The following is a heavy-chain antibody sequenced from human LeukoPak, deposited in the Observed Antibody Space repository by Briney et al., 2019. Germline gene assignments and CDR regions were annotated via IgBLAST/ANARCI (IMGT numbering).Heavy chain of an antibody. CDR2: IYYSGST. Sequence: SETRSLTCTVSGGSISSYYWSWIRQPPGKGLEWIGYIYYSGSTNYNPSLKSRVTISVDTSKNQFSLKLSSVTAADTAVYYCAREAAVTGGGFDYWGQGTLVTVSS. CDR3: AREAAVTGGGFDY. V-gene: IGHV4-59*01. J-gene: IGHJ4*02. CDR1: GGSISSYY. D-gene: IGHD6-19*01.